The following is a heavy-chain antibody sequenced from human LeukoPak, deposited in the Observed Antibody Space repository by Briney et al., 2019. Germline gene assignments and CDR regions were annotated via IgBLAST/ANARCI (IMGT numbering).Heavy chain of an antibody. CDR3: ARGVTIFGVNGNAFDI. CDR1: GGSISSYY. V-gene: IGHV4-59*01. CDR2: IYYSGST. J-gene: IGHJ3*02. Sequence: SETLSLTCTVSGGSISSYYWSWIRQPPGKGLEWIGYIYYSGSTNYNPSLKSRVTISVDTSKNQFSLKLSSVTAADTAVYYCARGVTIFGVNGNAFDIWGQGTMVTVSS. D-gene: IGHD3-3*01.